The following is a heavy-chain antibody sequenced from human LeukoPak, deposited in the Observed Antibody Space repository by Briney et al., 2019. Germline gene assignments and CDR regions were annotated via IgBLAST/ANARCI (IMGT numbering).Heavy chain of an antibody. CDR1: GGSISSYY. V-gene: IGHV4-59*08. D-gene: IGHD2-15*01. CDR3: ARHEGYCSGGSCYFDY. CDR2: IYYSGST. J-gene: IGHJ4*02. Sequence: SETLSLTCTVSGGSISSYYWSWIRQPPGKGLEWMGYIYYSGSTNYNPSLKSRVTISEDTSKNQFSLKLSSVTAADTAVYYCARHEGYCSGGSCYFDYWGQGTLVTVSS.